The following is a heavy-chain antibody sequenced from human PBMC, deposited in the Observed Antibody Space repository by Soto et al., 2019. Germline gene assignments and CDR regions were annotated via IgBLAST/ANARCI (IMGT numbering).Heavy chain of an antibody. CDR1: GGRRISYE. D-gene: IGHD4-4*01. J-gene: IGHJ6*02. CDR3: XRDPAIYSGQFEYGLEV. CDR2: IGTSGKTI. Sequence: SLRGNCVDPGGRRISYEINWFRQSSWKGLQWVSYIGTSGKTIYYADSVRGRFTISRDNAKNSLYLQMNSLRAEDTAVYFCXRDPAIYSGQFEYGLEVWGRGTTVLVS. V-gene: IGHV3-48*03.